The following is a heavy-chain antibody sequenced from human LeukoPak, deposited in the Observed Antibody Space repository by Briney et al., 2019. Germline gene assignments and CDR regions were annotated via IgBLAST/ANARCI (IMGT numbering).Heavy chain of an antibody. CDR1: GGSISSYY. V-gene: IGHV4-59*01. J-gene: IGHJ4*02. D-gene: IGHD3-3*01. Sequence: KSSETLSLTCTVSGGSISSYYWSWIRQPPGKGLEWIGYIYYSGSTNYNPSLKSRVTISVDTSKNQFSLKLSSVTAADTAVYYCARGIGEYYDFWSGFIHPFYFDYWGQGTLVTVSS. CDR2: IYYSGST. CDR3: ARGIGEYYDFWSGFIHPFYFDY.